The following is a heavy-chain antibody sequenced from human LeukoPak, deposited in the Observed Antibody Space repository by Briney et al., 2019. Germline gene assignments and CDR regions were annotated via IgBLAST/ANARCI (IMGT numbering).Heavy chain of an antibody. J-gene: IGHJ6*03. D-gene: IGHD6-13*01. CDR3: ARTGYSSSSNYYYYYMDV. V-gene: IGHV7-4-1*02. CDR2: INANTGNP. CDR1: GYTFTSNA. Sequence: ASVKVPCKASGYTFTSNAMNWVRQAPGQGLEWMGWINANTGNPTYAQGFTGRFVFSLDTPVSTAYLQISSLKAEDTAVYYCARTGYSSSSNYYYYYMDVWGKGTTVTVSS.